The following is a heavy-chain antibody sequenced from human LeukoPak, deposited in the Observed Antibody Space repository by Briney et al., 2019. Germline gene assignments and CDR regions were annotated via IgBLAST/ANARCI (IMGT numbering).Heavy chain of an antibody. CDR2: IKRDGSEK. J-gene: IGHJ4*02. Sequence: GGSLRLSCAASGFTFSNSWMSWVRQAPGKGLEWVANIKRDGSEKYYVDSVKGRFTISRDNAKNSLYLQMNSLRAEDTAVYYCARASAVAGTRHYWGQGTLVTVSS. CDR1: GFTFSNSW. CDR3: ARASAVAGTRHY. D-gene: IGHD6-19*01. V-gene: IGHV3-7*02.